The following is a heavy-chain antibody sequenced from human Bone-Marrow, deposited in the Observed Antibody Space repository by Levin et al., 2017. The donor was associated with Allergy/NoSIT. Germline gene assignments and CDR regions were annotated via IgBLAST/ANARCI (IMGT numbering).Heavy chain of an antibody. J-gene: IGHJ4*02. CDR3: ARGGWSNDF. CDR1: GGSINNHY. V-gene: IGHV4-59*11. CDR2: IYYSGST. Sequence: PSQTLSLPCTVSGGSINNHYWTWIRQPPGKGLEWIGYIYYSGSTNYNPSLKSRVTMSVDTSKNQFSLKLTSVTAADTAVYYCARGGWSNDFWGQGTLVTVSS. D-gene: IGHD2-15*01.